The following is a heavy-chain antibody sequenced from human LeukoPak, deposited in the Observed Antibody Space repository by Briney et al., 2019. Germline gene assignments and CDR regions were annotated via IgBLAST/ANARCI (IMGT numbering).Heavy chain of an antibody. D-gene: IGHD3-3*01. CDR2: IYYSGGT. V-gene: IGHV4-59*01. Sequence: SETLSLTCTVSGGCISSYYWSWIRQPPGKGLEWIGYIYYSGGTNYNPSLKSRVTISVDTSKNQFSLKLSSVTAADTAVYYCARQTRFLEWSDAFDIWGQGTMVTVSS. J-gene: IGHJ3*02. CDR1: GGCISSYY. CDR3: ARQTRFLEWSDAFDI.